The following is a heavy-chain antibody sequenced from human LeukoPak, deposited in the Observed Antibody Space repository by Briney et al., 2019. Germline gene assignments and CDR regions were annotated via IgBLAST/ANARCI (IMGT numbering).Heavy chain of an antibody. CDR2: IYHSGST. D-gene: IGHD2/OR15-2a*01. J-gene: IGHJ3*02. CDR1: GYSISSGYY. CDR3: ARVAGDYFYALDT. V-gene: IGHV4-38-2*02. Sequence: SETLSLTCTVSGYSISSGYYWGWIRQPPGKGLEWIGSIYHSGSTYYNPSLKSRVTISVDTSKNQFSLKLSSVTAADTAVYYCARVAGDYFYALDTWGQGTMVTVSS.